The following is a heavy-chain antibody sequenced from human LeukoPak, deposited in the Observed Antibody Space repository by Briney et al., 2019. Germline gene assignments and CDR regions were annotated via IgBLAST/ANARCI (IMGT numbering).Heavy chain of an antibody. CDR1: GGTFSSYA. D-gene: IGHD2-15*01. CDR2: IIPIFGTA. CDR3: ARESVAVDIVVVVAAYGMDV. Sequence: SVMVSCKASGGTFSSYAISWVRQAPGQGLEWMGGIIPIFGTANYAQKFQGRVTITADESTSTAYMELSSLRSEDTAVYYCARESVAVDIVVVVAAYGMDVWGKGTTVTVSS. V-gene: IGHV1-69*01. J-gene: IGHJ6*04.